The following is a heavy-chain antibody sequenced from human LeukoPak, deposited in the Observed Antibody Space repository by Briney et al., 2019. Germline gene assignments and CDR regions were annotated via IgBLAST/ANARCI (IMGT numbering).Heavy chain of an antibody. J-gene: IGHJ6*02. Sequence: ASVKVSFNASGYTFTSIHMHWVRQAPGQGLEWMGVINADGDKPTYAEKFRGRLTLTTDTSTTSAYMELSSLRSEDTAVYFCARPSRSNWFYYYGMDVWVPGTTVIVSS. CDR2: INADGDKP. D-gene: IGHD6-13*01. V-gene: IGHV1-46*01. CDR3: ARPSRSNWFYYYGMDV. CDR1: GYTFTSIH.